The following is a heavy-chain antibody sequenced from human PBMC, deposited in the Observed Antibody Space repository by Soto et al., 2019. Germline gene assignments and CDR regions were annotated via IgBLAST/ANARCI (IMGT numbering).Heavy chain of an antibody. CDR3: ASYPGDGMDV. D-gene: IGHD3-10*01. J-gene: IGHJ6*02. V-gene: IGHV1-3*01. CDR2: INAGNGNT. CDR1: GGSFSTYG. Sequence: GASVKVSCKASGGSFSTYGINWVRLAPGQGLEWMGWINAGNGNTKYSQKFQGRVTITRDTSANTAYMELSSLRSEDTAVYYCASYPGDGMDVWGQGTTVTVSS.